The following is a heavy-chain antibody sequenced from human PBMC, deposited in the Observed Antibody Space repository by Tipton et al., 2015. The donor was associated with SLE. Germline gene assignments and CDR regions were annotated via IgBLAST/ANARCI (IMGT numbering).Heavy chain of an antibody. V-gene: IGHV4-34*09. CDR1: GGSFSGYY. Sequence: TLSLTCAVYGGSFSGYYWSWIRQPPGKGLEWIGEINHSGGTNYNPSLKSRVTMSVDTSKNQFSLKLSSVTAADTAVYYCASGGGAFDIWGQGTMVTVSS. CDR3: ASGGGAFDI. J-gene: IGHJ3*02. D-gene: IGHD3-10*01. CDR2: INHSGGT.